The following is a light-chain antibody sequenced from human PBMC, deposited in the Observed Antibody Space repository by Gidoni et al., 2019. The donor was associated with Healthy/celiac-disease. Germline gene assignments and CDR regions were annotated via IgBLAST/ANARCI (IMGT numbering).Light chain of an antibody. CDR3: QQSYSTPPYT. CDR2: AAS. J-gene: IGKJ2*01. Sequence: DIQLNQSPSSLSASVGDRVTIPCRASQSISSYLNWYQQKPGNAPTLLIYAASRLQSGVPSRFSGSGSVTDFTLTISRLQPEDVATYYYQQSYSTPPYTFGQGTKLEIK. V-gene: IGKV1-39*01. CDR1: QSISSY.